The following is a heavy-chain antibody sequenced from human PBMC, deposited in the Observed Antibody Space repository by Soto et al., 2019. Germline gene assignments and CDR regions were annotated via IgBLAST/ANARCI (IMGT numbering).Heavy chain of an antibody. J-gene: IGHJ4*01. CDR2: INSGGRT. D-gene: IGHD4-17*01. CDR1: GFTFSSYT. CDR3: AKDLRPDGVWDFDY. V-gene: IGHV3-23*01. Sequence: EVQLLESGGDLVQPGGSLRLSCAASGFTFSSYTMTWVRQAPGKGLEWVSGINSGGRTYYADSVKGRFTISRDDSKNTLYLQIISLRAEDTAVYYCAKDLRPDGVWDFDYWGQEPWSPSPQ.